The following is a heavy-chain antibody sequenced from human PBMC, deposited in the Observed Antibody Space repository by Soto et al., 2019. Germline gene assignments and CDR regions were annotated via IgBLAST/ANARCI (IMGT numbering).Heavy chain of an antibody. CDR1: GYTFTSYG. CDR2: ISAYNGNT. Sequence: ASVKVSCKASGYTFTSYGISWVRHAPGQGLEWMGWISAYNGNTNYAQKLQGRVTMTKDTSTSTASMELRSRRSDDTAGYYCARDEPESYDDCRRGVRNFDYWGQGALVTVSS. V-gene: IGHV1-18*04. CDR3: ARDEPESYDDCRRGVRNFDY. J-gene: IGHJ4*02. D-gene: IGHD3-3*01.